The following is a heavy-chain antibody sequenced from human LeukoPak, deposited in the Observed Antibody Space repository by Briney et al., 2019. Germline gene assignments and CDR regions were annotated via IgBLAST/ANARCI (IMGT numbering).Heavy chain of an antibody. Sequence: GGSLRLSCAASGFTFANYAMTWVRQAPGKGLDWVSLISGSGSNTYYTDSVQGRFTISRDNSRNTLYLQMSSLRAEDTAIYYCAKERGISYTYEFDYWGQGALVTVSP. D-gene: IGHD3-16*01. CDR3: AKERGISYTYEFDY. J-gene: IGHJ4*02. CDR1: GFTFANYA. CDR2: ISGSGSNT. V-gene: IGHV3-23*01.